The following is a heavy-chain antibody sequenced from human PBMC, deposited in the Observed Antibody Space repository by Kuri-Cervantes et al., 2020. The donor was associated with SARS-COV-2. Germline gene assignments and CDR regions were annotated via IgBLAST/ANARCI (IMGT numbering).Heavy chain of an antibody. D-gene: IGHD2-21*01. Sequence: LRLSCAISGDSVSSNSAAWNWIRQSPSRGLEWLGRTYYRSKWYNDYAVSVKSRITINPDTSKNQFSLKLSSVTAADTAVYYCARGYGVIAPLYYFDYWGQGTLVTVSS. CDR3: ARGYGVIAPLYYFDY. CDR2: TYYRSKWYN. V-gene: IGHV6-1*01. J-gene: IGHJ4*02. CDR1: GDSVSSNSAA.